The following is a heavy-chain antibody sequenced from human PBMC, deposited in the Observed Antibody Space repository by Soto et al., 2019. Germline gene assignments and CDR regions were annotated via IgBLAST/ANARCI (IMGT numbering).Heavy chain of an antibody. J-gene: IGHJ6*02. CDR1: GFTFTSSA. CDR2: IVVGSGNT. V-gene: IGHV1-58*01. Sequence: GASVKVSCKASGFTFTSSAVQWVRQARGQRLEWIGWIVVGSGNTNYAQKFQERVTITRDMSTSTAYMELSSLRSEDTAVHYCAADLENYYYYGMDVWGQGTTVTVSS. CDR3: AADLENYYYYGMDV.